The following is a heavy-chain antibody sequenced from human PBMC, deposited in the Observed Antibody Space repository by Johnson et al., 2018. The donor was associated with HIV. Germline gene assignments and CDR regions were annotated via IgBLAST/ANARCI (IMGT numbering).Heavy chain of an antibody. Sequence: VQLVESGGGVVQPGGSLRLSCAASGFTFSSYGMHWVRQAPGKGLEWVAFIRYDGSNKYYADSVRGRFTISRDKSRNTLYLQMNSLRAEDTAVHYCAREGNYYDSSSHVFDIWGQGTMVTVSS. J-gene: IGHJ3*02. CDR1: GFTFSSYG. D-gene: IGHD3-22*01. CDR2: IRYDGSNK. CDR3: AREGNYYDSSSHVFDI. V-gene: IGHV3-30*02.